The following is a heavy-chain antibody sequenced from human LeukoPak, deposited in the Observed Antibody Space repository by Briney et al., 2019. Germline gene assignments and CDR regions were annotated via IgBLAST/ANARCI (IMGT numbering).Heavy chain of an antibody. D-gene: IGHD3-16*01. V-gene: IGHV3-11*01. Sequence: GGSLRLSCGASGFSFNDYWMSWIRQAPRKGLEWISYISPSANTIYYADSVKGRFTISRDNAKNSVSLQMINLRADDTAFYYCARGHYGLDAWGQGALVIVSS. CDR3: ARGHYGLDA. CDR1: GFSFNDYW. J-gene: IGHJ5*02. CDR2: ISPSANTI.